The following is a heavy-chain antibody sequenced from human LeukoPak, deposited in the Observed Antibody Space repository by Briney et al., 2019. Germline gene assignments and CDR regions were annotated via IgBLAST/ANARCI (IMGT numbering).Heavy chain of an antibody. Sequence: GGSLRLSCAASKFTFTTYWMTWVRQAPGKGLEWVANINQDGSEKYYVDSVKGRFTISRDNAKNSLYLQMNSLRPEDTALYYCPKNLSTTSPPGVSFGGQGTRVTASP. CDR3: PKNLSTTSPPGVSF. CDR1: KFTFTTYW. CDR2: INQDGSEK. D-gene: IGHD1-7*01. J-gene: IGHJ1*01. V-gene: IGHV3-7*01.